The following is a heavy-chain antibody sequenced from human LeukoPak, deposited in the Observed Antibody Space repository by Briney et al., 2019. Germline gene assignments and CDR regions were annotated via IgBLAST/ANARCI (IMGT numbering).Heavy chain of an antibody. CDR2: IYYSGST. V-gene: IGHV4-59*01. Sequence: SETLSLTCILSAGSIVTYYWSWIRQPPGKGLEWIGHIYYSGSTDYNPSLRSRVTTSVDTSKNQFSLRLSSVTAADTAVYYCARDRSDGSGYYGYYFDYWGQGTLVSVSS. J-gene: IGHJ4*02. CDR1: AGSIVTYY. D-gene: IGHD3-22*01. CDR3: ARDRSDGSGYYGYYFDY.